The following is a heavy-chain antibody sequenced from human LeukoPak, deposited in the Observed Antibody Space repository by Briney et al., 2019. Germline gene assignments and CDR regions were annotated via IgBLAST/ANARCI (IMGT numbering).Heavy chain of an antibody. J-gene: IGHJ4*02. D-gene: IGHD3-10*01. CDR1: GYTFTGYY. CDR3: ARFRAVIDYLIDY. Sequence: ASVKVSCKASGYTFTGYYMHWVRQAPGQGLEWMGWINPNSGGTNYAQKFQGRVTMTRDTSISTAYMKLSRLRSDDTAVYYCARFRAVIDYLIDYWGQGTLVTVSS. V-gene: IGHV1-2*02. CDR2: INPNSGGT.